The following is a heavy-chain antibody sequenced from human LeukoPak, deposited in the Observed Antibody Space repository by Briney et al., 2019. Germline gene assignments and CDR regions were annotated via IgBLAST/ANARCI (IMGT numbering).Heavy chain of an antibody. CDR3: ARGTRTTVTTYWFDP. CDR2: INPNSGGT. J-gene: IGHJ5*02. V-gene: IGHV1-2*04. Sequence: SVKVSCKASGYTLTGYYLHWVRQAPGLGLEWMGWINPNSGGTNYAQKFQGWVTMTRDTSISTAYMELSRLRSDDTAVYYCARGTRTTVTTYWFDPWGQGTLVTVSS. D-gene: IGHD4-17*01. CDR1: GYTLTGYY.